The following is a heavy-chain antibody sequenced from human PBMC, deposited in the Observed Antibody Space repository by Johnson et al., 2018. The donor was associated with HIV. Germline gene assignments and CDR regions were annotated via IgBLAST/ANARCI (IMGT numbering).Heavy chain of an antibody. J-gene: IGHJ3*02. Sequence: VQLVESGGGLVKPGGSLRLSCAASGFTFSDAWLNWVRQTPGKGLEWVSVIYSGGSTYYADSVKGRFTISRDNSKNTLYVQMSSLRAEDTAVYYCATLKGPRLHIAARRPDAFDIWGQGTMVTVSS. V-gene: IGHV3-66*01. D-gene: IGHD6-6*01. CDR1: GFTFSDAW. CDR2: IYSGGST. CDR3: ATLKGPRLHIAARRPDAFDI.